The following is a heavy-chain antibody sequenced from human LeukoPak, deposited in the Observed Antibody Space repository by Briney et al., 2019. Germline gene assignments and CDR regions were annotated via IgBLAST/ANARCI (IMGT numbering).Heavy chain of an antibody. J-gene: IGHJ4*02. CDR1: GFTFSSYA. D-gene: IGHD4-23*01. CDR3: AKGGGGNFPFDY. Sequence: PGGSLRLSCAAAGFTFSSYAMNLLRQAPGKGLELVSAISPSGGSTYYADSVKGRFTISRDNSQLYLQMTSLRAEDTAVYYCAKGGGGNFPFDYWGQGTLVTVSS. V-gene: IGHV3-23*01. CDR2: ISPSGGST.